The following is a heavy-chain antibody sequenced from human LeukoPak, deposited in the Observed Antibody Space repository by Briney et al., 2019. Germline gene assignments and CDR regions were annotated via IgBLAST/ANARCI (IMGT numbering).Heavy chain of an antibody. CDR2: IYSGGST. D-gene: IGHD3-3*01. CDR3: ARSLGITIFGVVIEDNWFDP. Sequence: GGSLRLSCAASGFTVSSNYMSWVRQAPGKGLEWVSVIYSGGSTYYADSVKGRFTISRDNSKNTLYLQMNSLRAEDTAVYYCARSLGITIFGVVIEDNWFDPWGQGTLVTVSS. V-gene: IGHV3-53*01. CDR1: GFTVSSNY. J-gene: IGHJ5*02.